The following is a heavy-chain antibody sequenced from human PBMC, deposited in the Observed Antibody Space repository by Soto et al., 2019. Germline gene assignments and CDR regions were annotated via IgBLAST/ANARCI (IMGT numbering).Heavy chain of an antibody. CDR2: IYHSGST. Sequence: SETLSLTCAVSGGSISSGGYSWSWIRQPPGKGLEWIGYIYHSGSTYYNPSLKSRVTISRDNSKNTLYLQMNSLRAEDTAVYYCEKELHTSSGWSQVIYWGQGTLVNVSS. V-gene: IGHV4-30-2*01. CDR3: EKELHTSSGWSQVIY. J-gene: IGHJ4*02. CDR1: GGSISSGGYS. D-gene: IGHD6-19*01.